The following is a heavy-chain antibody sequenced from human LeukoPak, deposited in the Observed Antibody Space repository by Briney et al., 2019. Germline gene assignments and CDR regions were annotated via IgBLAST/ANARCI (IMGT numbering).Heavy chain of an antibody. J-gene: IGHJ4*02. V-gene: IGHV1-2*02. Sequence: ASVRVSCTASGYTFTGYYMHWVRQAPGQGLEWMGWINPNSGGTNYAQKFQGRVTMTRDTSISTAYMELSRLRSDDTAVYYCARNDCSSTSCYLEYYFDYWGQGTLVTVSS. D-gene: IGHD2-2*01. CDR2: INPNSGGT. CDR3: ARNDCSSTSCYLEYYFDY. CDR1: GYTFTGYY.